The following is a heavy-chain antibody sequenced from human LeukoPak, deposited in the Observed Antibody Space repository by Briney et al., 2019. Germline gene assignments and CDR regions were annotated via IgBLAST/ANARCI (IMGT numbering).Heavy chain of an antibody. D-gene: IGHD6-19*01. J-gene: IGHJ4*02. CDR2: TNGISGET. Sequence: PGGSLRLSCAASGFTFSIYSMTWVRHAPGKGLEWVSGTNGISGETYYADSVKCRLTISRDNSRNTLFLQMSSLRHDDTAVYYCAKEFSGGWSFDYWGQGTVVTVSS. CDR3: AKEFSGGWSFDY. CDR1: GFTFSIYS. V-gene: IGHV3-23*01.